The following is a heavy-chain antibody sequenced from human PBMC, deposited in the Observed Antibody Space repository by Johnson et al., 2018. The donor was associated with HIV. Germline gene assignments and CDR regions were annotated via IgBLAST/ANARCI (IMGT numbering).Heavy chain of an antibody. CDR2: IKSKTDGGTT. Sequence: VQLVESGGGLVKPGGSLRLSCAASGFTFSNAWMSWVRQAPGKGLEWVGRIKSKTDGGTTDYAAPVKGRFTVSRDDSKNTLYLQMNSLKTEDTAVYYCTTDSGGYAFDIWGQGTMVTVSS. V-gene: IGHV3-15*01. CDR3: TTDSGGYAFDI. CDR1: GFTFSNAW. J-gene: IGHJ3*02.